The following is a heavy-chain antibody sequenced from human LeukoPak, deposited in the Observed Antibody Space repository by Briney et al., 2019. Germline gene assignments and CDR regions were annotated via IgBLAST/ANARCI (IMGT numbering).Heavy chain of an antibody. J-gene: IGHJ3*01. CDR3: ARGYRIVDLFCALL. V-gene: IGHV3-7*01. D-gene: IGHD1-26*01. CDR1: GFTFTSYW. Sequence: RAGGSLRLSCAASGFTFTSYWMSWVRQAPGKGLEWVANINQDGSEKYYVDSVKGRFTISRGNAKNSLYLQVNSLRAEDTAVYYCARGYRIVDLFCALLWGQGTMVTVSS. CDR2: INQDGSEK.